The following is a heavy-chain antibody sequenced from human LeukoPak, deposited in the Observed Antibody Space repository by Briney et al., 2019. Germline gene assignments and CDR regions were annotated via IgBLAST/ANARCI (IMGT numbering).Heavy chain of an antibody. D-gene: IGHD3-22*01. Sequence: GGSLRLSCAASGFTFSSYSMNWVRQAPGKGLEWVSSISSSSSYIYYADSVKGRFTISRDNAKNSLHLQMNSLRAEDTAVYYCAKDSNGSSGYSARYWYFDLWGRGTLVTVSS. J-gene: IGHJ2*01. CDR1: GFTFSSYS. V-gene: IGHV3-21*01. CDR2: ISSSSSYI. CDR3: AKDSNGSSGYSARYWYFDL.